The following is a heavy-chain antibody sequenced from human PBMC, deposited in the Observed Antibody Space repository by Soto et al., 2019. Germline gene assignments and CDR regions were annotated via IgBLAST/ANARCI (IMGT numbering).Heavy chain of an antibody. CDR3: TREKRYYNNLTSFYFDN. J-gene: IGHJ4*02. CDR2: IRNKANNYAT. CDR1: GFTFSAYY. Sequence: EVQLVQSGGGLVQPGGSLRLSCAASGFTFSAYYMDWVRRAPGKGLEWVGRIRNKANNYATEYAASLKGRVTFSRDDSENSLYLQMNSLETEDTAVYWCTREKRYYNNLTSFYFDNWGQGTLVTVSS. D-gene: IGHD3-10*01. V-gene: IGHV3-72*01.